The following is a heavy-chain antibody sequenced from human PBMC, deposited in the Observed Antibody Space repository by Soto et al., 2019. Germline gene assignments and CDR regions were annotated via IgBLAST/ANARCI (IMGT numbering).Heavy chain of an antibody. D-gene: IGHD3-16*01. CDR2: TYYRSKWYN. CDR3: ARDSPPHYDYVWGSYRYFDL. J-gene: IGHJ2*01. CDR1: GDSVSSNSAA. V-gene: IGHV6-1*01. Sequence: SQTLSLTCAISGDSVSSNSAAWNWIRQSPSRGLEWLGRTYYRSKWYNDHAVSVKSRITINPDTSKNQFSLQLNSVTPEDTAVYYCARDSPPHYDYVWGSYRYFDLWGRGTLVTVSS.